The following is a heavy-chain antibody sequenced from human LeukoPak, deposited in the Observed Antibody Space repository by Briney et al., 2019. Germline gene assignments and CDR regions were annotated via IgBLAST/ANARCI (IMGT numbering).Heavy chain of an antibody. Sequence: PSETLSLTCTVSGGSISSSSYYWGWIRQPPGKGLEWIGSIYYSGSTYYNPSLKSRVTISVDTSKNQFSLKLSSVTAADTAVYYCARTLTGDHYYYYYMDVWGKGTTVTVSS. J-gene: IGHJ6*03. CDR1: GGSISSSSYY. CDR3: ARTLTGDHYYYYYMDV. V-gene: IGHV4-39*01. D-gene: IGHD7-27*01. CDR2: IYYSGST.